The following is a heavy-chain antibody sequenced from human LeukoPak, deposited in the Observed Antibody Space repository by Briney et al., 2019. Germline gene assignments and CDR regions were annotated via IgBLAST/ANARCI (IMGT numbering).Heavy chain of an antibody. CDR2: ISSSGSTI. Sequence: GGSRRLSCAASGFTFSDYYMSWIRQAPGKGLEWVSYISSSGSTIYYADSVKGRFTISRDNAKNSLYLQMNSLRAEDTAAYYCARALTYYYDSSGYYWGQGTLVTVSS. CDR1: GFTFSDYY. CDR3: ARALTYYYDSSGYY. V-gene: IGHV3-11*01. D-gene: IGHD3-22*01. J-gene: IGHJ4*02.